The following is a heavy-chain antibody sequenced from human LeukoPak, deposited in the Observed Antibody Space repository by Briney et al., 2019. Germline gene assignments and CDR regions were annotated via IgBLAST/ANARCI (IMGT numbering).Heavy chain of an antibody. CDR1: GFTVDDYA. CDR2: ISWNSGSI. Sequence: GGSLRLSCAASGFTVDDYAMHWVRQAPGKGLEWVSGISWNSGSIGYADSVKGRFTISRDNAKNSLYLQMNSLRPEDTAVYYCVRDRFSTTSGRPDYWGQGTLVTVSS. J-gene: IGHJ4*02. D-gene: IGHD3-3*02. V-gene: IGHV3-9*01. CDR3: VRDRFSTTSGRPDY.